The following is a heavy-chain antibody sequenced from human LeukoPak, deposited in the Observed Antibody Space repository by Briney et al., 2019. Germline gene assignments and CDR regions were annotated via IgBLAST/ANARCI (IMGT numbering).Heavy chain of an antibody. CDR1: GGYTLSELY. J-gene: IGHJ4*02. D-gene: IGHD3-10*01. CDR3: TSAYGSGSQLDY. CDR2: FDPEYGET. Sequence: GASEKVSCKVSGGYTLSELYMHWVRQAPGKGLEWMGRFDPEYGETIYAQRFQGRVTMTEDTSTDTAYMEMSSLRSEDTAVYYCTSAYGSGSQLDYWGQGTLVTVSS. V-gene: IGHV1-24*01.